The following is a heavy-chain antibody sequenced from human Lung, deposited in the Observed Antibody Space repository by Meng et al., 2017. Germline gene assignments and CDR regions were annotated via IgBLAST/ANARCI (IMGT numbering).Heavy chain of an antibody. V-gene: IGHV4-34*01. Sequence: QGQLQQWGAGLLKPSQTLSLTCAVYGVSFSGYYWSWVRQPPGKGLEWIWEINHSGSTNYNPSLKSRATISVDTSQNNLSLKLSSVTAADSAVYYCARGPTTMAHDFDYWGQGTLVTVSS. D-gene: IGHD4-11*01. CDR1: GVSFSGYY. CDR2: INHSGST. CDR3: ARGPTTMAHDFDY. J-gene: IGHJ4*02.